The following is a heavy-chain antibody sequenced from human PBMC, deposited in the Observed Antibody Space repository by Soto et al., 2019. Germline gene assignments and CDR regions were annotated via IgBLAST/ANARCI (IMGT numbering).Heavy chain of an antibody. CDR2: ISSSGSTI. J-gene: IGHJ5*02. CDR1: GFTFSDYY. Sequence: QVQLVESGGGLVKPGGSLRLSCAASGFTFSDYYMSWIRQAPGKGLEWVSYISSSGSTIYYADSVRGRITISRANAKNSLELQRNSLRAEDAAVYYCARDYLARAGWVTWGQGTLVTVSS. V-gene: IGHV3-11*01. D-gene: IGHD3-16*01. CDR3: ARDYLARAGWVT.